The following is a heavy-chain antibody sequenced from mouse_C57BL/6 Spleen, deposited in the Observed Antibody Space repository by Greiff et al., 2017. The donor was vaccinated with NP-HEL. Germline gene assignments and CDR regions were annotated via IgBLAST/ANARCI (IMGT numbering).Heavy chain of an antibody. Sequence: VQRVESGAELARPGASVKMSCKASGYTFTSYTMHWVKQRPGQGLEWIGYINPSSGYTKYNQKFKDKATLTADKSSSTAYMQLSSLTSEDSAVYYCAREADGYYVWFAYWGQGTLVTVSA. V-gene: IGHV1-4*01. CDR3: AREADGYYVWFAY. D-gene: IGHD2-3*01. J-gene: IGHJ3*01. CDR2: INPSSGYT. CDR1: GYTFTSYT.